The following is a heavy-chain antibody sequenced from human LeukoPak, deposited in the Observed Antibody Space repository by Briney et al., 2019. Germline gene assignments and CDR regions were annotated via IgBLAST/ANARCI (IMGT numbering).Heavy chain of an antibody. V-gene: IGHV3-11*01. Sequence: GGSLRLSCAASGFSISDHYMSWLRQSPGKGLEWISYVTSSGSSTKYADSVKGRFTISRDNAKNSVALQMNSLRAEDTAVYYCARERRGSYYAFESWGQGTLVTVSS. CDR2: VTSSGSST. J-gene: IGHJ4*02. D-gene: IGHD3-10*01. CDR1: GFSISDHY. CDR3: ARERRGSYYAFES.